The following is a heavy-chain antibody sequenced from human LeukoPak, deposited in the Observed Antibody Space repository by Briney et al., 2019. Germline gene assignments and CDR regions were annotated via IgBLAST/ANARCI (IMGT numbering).Heavy chain of an antibody. J-gene: IGHJ4*02. CDR3: ARDSSGYYYEGPFDY. D-gene: IGHD3-22*01. CDR2: IYTSGST. CDR1: GGSISSYY. Sequence: SSETLSLTCIVSGGSISSYYWSWIRQPAGKGLEWIGRIYTSGSTNYNPSLKSRVTMSVDTSKNQFSLKLSSVTAADTAVYYCARDSSGYYYEGPFDYWGQGTLVTVSS. V-gene: IGHV4-4*07.